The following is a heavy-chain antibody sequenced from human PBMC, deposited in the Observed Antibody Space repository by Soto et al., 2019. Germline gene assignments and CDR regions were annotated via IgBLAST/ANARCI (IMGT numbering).Heavy chain of an antibody. CDR3: ARPLSSHQVGKNYDY. D-gene: IGHD3-16*02. V-gene: IGHV1-3*04. CDR2: INTGDGNT. Sequence: QVQLVQSGAEEKMPGASVTVSCKTSGYTFTNYAMHWVRQAPGQRLEWMGWINTGDGNTQSSQKFLGRVTITMDTSAMTAYMELTSLTSEDTAVYYCARPLSSHQVGKNYDYWGQGTQVTVSS. CDR1: GYTFTNYA. J-gene: IGHJ4*02.